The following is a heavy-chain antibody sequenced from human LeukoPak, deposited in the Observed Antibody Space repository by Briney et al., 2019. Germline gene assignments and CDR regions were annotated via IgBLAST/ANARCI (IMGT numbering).Heavy chain of an antibody. CDR1: GFTFSSYA. D-gene: IGHD1-26*01. J-gene: IGHJ4*02. CDR3: AKDPRYSGSYTGSFDY. Sequence: GGSLRLSCAASGFTFSSYAMSWVRQAPGKGLEWVSAISGSGGSTYYADSVKGRFTISRDNSKNTLYLQMNSLRAEDTAVYYCAKDPRYSGSYTGSFDYRGQGTLVTVSS. CDR2: ISGSGGST. V-gene: IGHV3-23*01.